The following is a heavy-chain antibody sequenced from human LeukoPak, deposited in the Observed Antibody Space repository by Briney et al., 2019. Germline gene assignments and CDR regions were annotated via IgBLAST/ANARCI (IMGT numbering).Heavy chain of an antibody. CDR1: GFTXXSYS. J-gene: IGHJ4*02. V-gene: IGHV3-48*01. CDR2: ISSSSSTI. Sequence: LXLSXXXXGFTXXSYSMNWVRQAPGKGVEWVSYISSSSSTIYYADSVKGRFTISRDNAKNSLYLQMNSLRAEDTAVYYCARDSAYYYGSGSYSGYWGQGTLVTVSS. D-gene: IGHD3-10*01. CDR3: ARDSAYYYGSGSYSGY.